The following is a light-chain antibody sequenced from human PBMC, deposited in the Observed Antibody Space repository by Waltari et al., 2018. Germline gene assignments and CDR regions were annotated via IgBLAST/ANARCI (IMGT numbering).Light chain of an antibody. J-gene: IGKJ2*03. CDR3: QHYSSYPYS. V-gene: IGKV1-5*03. Sequence: DILMLQHLSTLSALVGHRVTITCRASQSISSWLAWFQQKTGKAPKVLICKASSLEGGIPARFSGSGSGTEFTLTISSLQPDDFATYYCQHYSSYPYSFGQGTKLEIK. CDR2: KAS. CDR1: QSISSW.